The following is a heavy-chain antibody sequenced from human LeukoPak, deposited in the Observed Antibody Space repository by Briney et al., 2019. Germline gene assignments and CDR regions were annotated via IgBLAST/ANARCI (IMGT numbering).Heavy chain of an antibody. V-gene: IGHV3-23*01. CDR1: GFTFSSYS. Sequence: GGSLRLSCAASGFTFSSYSMNWVRQAPGKGLEWVSSITFSGRGTYYADSVKGRFTISRDNSKNTLFLQMNSLRAEDTAIYYCAGGDTAWYYFEYWGQGTLVTVSS. CDR3: AGGDTAWYYFEY. D-gene: IGHD2-21*02. CDR2: ITFSGRGT. J-gene: IGHJ4*02.